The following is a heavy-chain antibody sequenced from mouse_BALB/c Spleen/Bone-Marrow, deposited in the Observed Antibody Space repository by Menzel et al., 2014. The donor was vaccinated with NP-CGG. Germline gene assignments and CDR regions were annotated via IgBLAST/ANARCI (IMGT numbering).Heavy chain of an antibody. CDR2: IDPANGDT. J-gene: IGHJ2*01. CDR3: ARYRLGTYFDY. V-gene: IGHV14-3*02. D-gene: IGHD2-14*01. CDR1: GFKIKDTY. Sequence: CTASGFKIKDTYMHWVRQRPEQGLEWIGRIDPANGDTRYDPKFQGKATITADTSSSTAYLQLSSLTSEDTAVYCCARYRLGTYFDYLGQGTTLTVSS.